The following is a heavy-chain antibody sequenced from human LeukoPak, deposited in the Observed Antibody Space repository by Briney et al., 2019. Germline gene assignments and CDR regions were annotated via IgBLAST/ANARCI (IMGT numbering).Heavy chain of an antibody. CDR3: ARDRSCSGGSCYSFSVKYFDY. CDR2: IKQDGSEK. CDR1: GFTFSSCW. V-gene: IGHV3-7*01. D-gene: IGHD2-15*01. J-gene: IGHJ4*02. Sequence: GGSLRLSCAASGFTFSSCWMSWVRQAPGKGLEWVANIKQDGSEKYYVDSVKGRFTISRDNAKNSLYLQMNSLRAEDTAVYYCARDRSCSGGSCYSFSVKYFDYWGQGTLVTVSS.